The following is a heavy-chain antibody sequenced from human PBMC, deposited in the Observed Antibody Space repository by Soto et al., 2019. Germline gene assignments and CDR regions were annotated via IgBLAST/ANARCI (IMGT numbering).Heavy chain of an antibody. Sequence: EVQLVESGGGLVQPGRSLRLSCAASGFTFEENAMHWVRQAPGKGLEWVSSISWNSGSIDYADSVKGRFTISRDNAKKSLYLQMNSLSAEDTALYYCTKSRPYSFGLDVWGQGTTVTVSS. CDR2: ISWNSGSI. CDR1: GFTFEENA. CDR3: TKSRPYSFGLDV. D-gene: IGHD2-21*01. V-gene: IGHV3-9*01. J-gene: IGHJ6*02.